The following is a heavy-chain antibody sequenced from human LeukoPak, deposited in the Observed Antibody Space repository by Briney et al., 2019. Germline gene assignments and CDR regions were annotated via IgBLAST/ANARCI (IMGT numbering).Heavy chain of an antibody. CDR1: GYTFTNYA. V-gene: IGHV1-18*01. CDR3: ARGGSSWSAEYFQH. J-gene: IGHJ1*01. D-gene: IGHD6-13*01. CDR2: LSGDNGDT. Sequence: ASVTVSCKASGYTFTNYAINWVRQAPGQGLAWMGWLSGDNGDTKFPQKLQDRVTLTSDTSTSTAYMELRSLRSDDTAVYYCARGGSSWSAEYFQHWGQGTLVTVSS.